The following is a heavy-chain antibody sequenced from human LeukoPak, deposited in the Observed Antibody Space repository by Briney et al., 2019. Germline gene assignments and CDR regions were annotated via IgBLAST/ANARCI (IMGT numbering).Heavy chain of an antibody. V-gene: IGHV3-9*01. CDR3: AKEASIYYDSSGLRYFDL. CDR1: GFTFDDYA. CDR2: ISWNSGSI. J-gene: IGHJ2*01. D-gene: IGHD3-22*01. Sequence: SGGSLRLSCAASGFTFDDYAMHWVRQAPGKGLEWVSGISWNSGSIGYADSVKGRFTISRDNAKNSLYLQMNSLRAEDTALYYCAKEASIYYDSSGLRYFDLWGRGTLVTVSS.